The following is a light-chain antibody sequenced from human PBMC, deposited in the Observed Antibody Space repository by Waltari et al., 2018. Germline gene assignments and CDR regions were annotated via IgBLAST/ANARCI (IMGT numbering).Light chain of an antibody. V-gene: IGLV2-14*03. Sequence: ISCTGTSDDVGGYDYVSWYQHHPGKAPKLIIYDVSDRPSGVSNRFSGSRSANTASLAISGLQAEDEAHYYCGSYTSSDTWIFGGGTKLTVL. J-gene: IGLJ2*01. CDR1: SDDVGGYDY. CDR2: DVS. CDR3: GSYTSSDTWI.